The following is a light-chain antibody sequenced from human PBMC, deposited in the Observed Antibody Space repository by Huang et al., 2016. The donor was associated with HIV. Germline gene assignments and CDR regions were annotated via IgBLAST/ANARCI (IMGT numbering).Light chain of an antibody. CDR2: LGF. V-gene: IGKV2-28*01. J-gene: IGKJ4*01. CDR1: QSLLHRIGYNY. CDR3: MQALQSPLT. Sequence: DIVMTQSPLSPPVTPGEPASLSCRSSQSLLHRIGYNYLACYLQKPGQSPQLLIYLGFNRSSGVPDRFSGSGSGTDCTLNISRVEAEDVGVYHCMQALQSPLTFGGGTKVEIK.